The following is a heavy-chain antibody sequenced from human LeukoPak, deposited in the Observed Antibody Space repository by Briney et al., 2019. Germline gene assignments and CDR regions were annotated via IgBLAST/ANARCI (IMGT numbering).Heavy chain of an antibody. D-gene: IGHD1-26*01. CDR2: IYTSGST. CDR3: ASSGSYALMDY. V-gene: IGHV4-4*07. Sequence: SETLSLTCTVSGGSISSYYRSWIRQPAGQGLEWIGRIYTSGSTNYNPSLKSRVTMSVDTSKNQFSLKLSSVTAADTAVYYCASSGSYALMDYWGQGTLVTVSS. CDR1: GGSISSYY. J-gene: IGHJ4*02.